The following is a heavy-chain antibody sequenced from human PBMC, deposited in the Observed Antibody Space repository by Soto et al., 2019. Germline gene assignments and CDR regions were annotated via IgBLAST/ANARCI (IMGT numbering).Heavy chain of an antibody. CDR3: ARSGYCSSTSCYSDPHAYSMDV. CDR1: GGSISSGGYY. Sequence: SETLSLTCTVSGGSISSGGYYWSWIRQHPGKGLEWIGYIYYSGSTYYNPSLKSRVTISVDTSKNQFSLKLSSVTAADTAVYYCARSGYCSSTSCYSDPHAYSMDVWGKGTTVTVSS. D-gene: IGHD2-2*01. CDR2: IYYSGST. J-gene: IGHJ6*03. V-gene: IGHV4-31*03.